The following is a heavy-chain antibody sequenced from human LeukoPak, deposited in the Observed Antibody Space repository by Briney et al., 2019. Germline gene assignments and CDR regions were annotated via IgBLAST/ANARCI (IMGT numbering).Heavy chain of an antibody. CDR3: ATTRDYYDTSGYTRLQD. CDR1: GYTFISYG. J-gene: IGHJ1*01. V-gene: IGHV1-69*13. Sequence: ASVKVSCKASGYTFISYGTSCVRHAPGQGLEWMGGIIPILGTANYAQRFQGRVTLTADESSSTAYMALSSLRSEDTAMYYCATTRDYYDTSGYTRLQDWGQGTLVTVSS. D-gene: IGHD3-22*01. CDR2: IIPILGTA.